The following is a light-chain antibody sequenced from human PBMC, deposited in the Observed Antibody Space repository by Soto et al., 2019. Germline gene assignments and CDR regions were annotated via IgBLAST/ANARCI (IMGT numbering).Light chain of an antibody. V-gene: IGLV2-14*01. J-gene: IGLJ2*01. CDR2: EVS. CDR3: SSYIXXXXXVX. CDR1: SSDVGAXNY. Sequence: QSALTQPASVSGSPGQPIXISCTGTSSDVGAXNYVSWYQHXXXXAPKLLIYEVSNRPSGVSSRFSGSKSGNTASLTISGXXXEDEADYYCSSYIXXXXXVXXGXXTKVTVL.